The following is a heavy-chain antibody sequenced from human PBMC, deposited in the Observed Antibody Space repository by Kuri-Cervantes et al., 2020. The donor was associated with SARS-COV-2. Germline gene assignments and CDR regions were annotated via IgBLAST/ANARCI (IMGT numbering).Heavy chain of an antibody. V-gene: IGHV5-51*01. CDR2: IYPSDSDT. CDR3: ARSYYDYIWGSYRPDSFDI. CDR1: GYSFTSYW. J-gene: IGHJ3*02. Sequence: GESLKISCKGSGYSFTSYWIGWVRQTPGKGLEWMWIIYPSDSDTRYSPCFQGQVTISADKSISTAYLQWSSLKDSDTAMYYCARSYYDYIWGSYRPDSFDIWGKGTMVTVSS. D-gene: IGHD3-16*02.